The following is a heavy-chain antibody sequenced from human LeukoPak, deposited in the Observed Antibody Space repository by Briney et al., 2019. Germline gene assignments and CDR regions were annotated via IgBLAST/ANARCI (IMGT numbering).Heavy chain of an antibody. CDR2: TNAGDGNT. Sequence: GASVKVSCKPSGYTFTSYGMHWVRQATGQRLEWMGWTNAGDGNTKYSQKFQGRVTIIRDTSASTAYMELSSLRFEDTAVYYCARVPLHDSSGHYYPHWGQGTLVTVSS. CDR1: GYTFTSYG. V-gene: IGHV1-3*01. D-gene: IGHD3-22*01. J-gene: IGHJ1*01. CDR3: ARVPLHDSSGHYYPH.